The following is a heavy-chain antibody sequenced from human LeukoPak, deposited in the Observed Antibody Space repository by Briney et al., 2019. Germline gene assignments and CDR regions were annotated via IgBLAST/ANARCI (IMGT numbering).Heavy chain of an antibody. CDR3: AKDAHVEAASRRYYYGMDV. D-gene: IGHD6-25*01. CDR2: ISGSGGST. CDR1: GFTFSSYA. J-gene: IGHJ6*02. Sequence: GGSLRLSCAASGFTFSSYAMSWVRQAPGKGLEWVSAISGSGGSTYYADSVKGRFTISRDNSKNTLYLQMNSLRAEDTAVYYCAKDAHVEAASRRYYYGMDVWGQGTTVTVSS. V-gene: IGHV3-23*01.